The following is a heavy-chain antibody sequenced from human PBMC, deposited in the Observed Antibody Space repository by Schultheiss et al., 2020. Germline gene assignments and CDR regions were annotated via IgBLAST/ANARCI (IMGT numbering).Heavy chain of an antibody. CDR2: INSDGSST. CDR3: AKAGGYKDLSSWFDP. V-gene: IGHV3-74*01. Sequence: GGSLRLSCAASGFTFSSYWMHWVRQAPGKGLVWVSRINSDGSSTSYADSVKGRFTISRDNSKNTLYLQMNSLRAEDTAVYYCAKAGGYKDLSSWFDPWGQGTLVTVSS. D-gene: IGHD5-24*01. CDR1: GFTFSSYW. J-gene: IGHJ5*02.